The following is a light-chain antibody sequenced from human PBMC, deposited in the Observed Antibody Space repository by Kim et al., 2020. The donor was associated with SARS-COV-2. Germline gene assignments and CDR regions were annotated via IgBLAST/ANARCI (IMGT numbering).Light chain of an antibody. CDR1: QSVSSSY. J-gene: IGKJ4*01. CDR2: GAS. CDR3: QQYGSSPALT. V-gene: IGKV3-20*01. Sequence: PGERATLSCRASQSVSSSYLAWYQQKPGQAPRLLIYGASSRATGIPDRFSGSGSGTDFTLTISRLEPEDFAVYYCQQYGSSPALTFGGGTKVGIK.